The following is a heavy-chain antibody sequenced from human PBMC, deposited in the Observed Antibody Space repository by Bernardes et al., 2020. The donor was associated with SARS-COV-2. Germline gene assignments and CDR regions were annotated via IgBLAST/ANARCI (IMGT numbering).Heavy chain of an antibody. CDR3: ARAASHMAFDY. Sequence: GGSLRLSCAASGFTFSSYGMHWVRQAPGKGLEWVAVIWYDGSNKYYADSVKGRFTISRDNSKNTLYLQMNSLRAEDTAVYYCARAASHMAFDYWGQGTLVTVSS. V-gene: IGHV3-33*01. D-gene: IGHD5-12*01. J-gene: IGHJ4*02. CDR1: GFTFSSYG. CDR2: IWYDGSNK.